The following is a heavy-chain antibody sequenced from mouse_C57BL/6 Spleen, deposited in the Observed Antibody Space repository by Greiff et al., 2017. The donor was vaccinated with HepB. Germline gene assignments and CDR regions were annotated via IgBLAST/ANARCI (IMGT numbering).Heavy chain of an antibody. CDR2: IYPGSGST. D-gene: IGHD1-1*01. Sequence: QVQLQQPGAELVKPGASVKMSCKASGYTFTSYWITWVKQRPGQGLEWIGDIYPGSGSTNYNEKFKSKATLTVDTSSSTAYMQLSSLTSEDSAVYYCARGGITTVVGAMDYWGQGTSVTASS. CDR1: GYTFTSYW. J-gene: IGHJ4*01. V-gene: IGHV1-55*01. CDR3: ARGGITTVVGAMDY.